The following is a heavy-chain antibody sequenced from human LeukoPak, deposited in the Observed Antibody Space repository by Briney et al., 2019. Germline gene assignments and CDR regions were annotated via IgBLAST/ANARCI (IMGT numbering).Heavy chain of an antibody. J-gene: IGHJ4*02. CDR1: GDSITSGSYY. Sequence: RPSETLSLTCTVSGDSITSGSYYWGWIHQTPEKGLEWIGNIYSSGTTSFNPSLKSRITMSVDTSKNQFSLKMNSVTAADTAVYFCARDSGFWLYWGQGTLVTVSS. V-gene: IGHV4-39*07. CDR3: ARDSGFWLY. D-gene: IGHD3-22*01. CDR2: IYSSGTT.